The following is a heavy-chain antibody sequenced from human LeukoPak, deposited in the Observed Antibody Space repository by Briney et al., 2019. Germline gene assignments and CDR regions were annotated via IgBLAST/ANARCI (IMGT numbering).Heavy chain of an antibody. CDR1: GYTFTSYG. CDR3: ARDSSDGYGHPFDY. Sequence: VASVKVSCKASGYTFTSYGISWVRQAPGQGLEWMGWISAYNGKTNYAQKLQGRVTMTTDTSTSTAYMELRSLRSDDTAVYYCARDSSDGYGHPFDYWGQGTLVTVSS. D-gene: IGHD5-18*01. CDR2: ISAYNGKT. V-gene: IGHV1-18*04. J-gene: IGHJ4*02.